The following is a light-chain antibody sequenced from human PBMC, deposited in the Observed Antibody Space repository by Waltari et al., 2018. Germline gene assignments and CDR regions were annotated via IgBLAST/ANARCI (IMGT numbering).Light chain of an antibody. Sequence: TCRASQSISSWCAWYQQKPGKAPKLLIYKASSLESGVPSRFSGSGSGTEFTLTISSLQPDDFATYYCQQYNSYPWTFGQGTKVEIK. CDR3: QQYNSYPWT. V-gene: IGKV1-5*03. CDR2: KAS. CDR1: QSISSW. J-gene: IGKJ1*01.